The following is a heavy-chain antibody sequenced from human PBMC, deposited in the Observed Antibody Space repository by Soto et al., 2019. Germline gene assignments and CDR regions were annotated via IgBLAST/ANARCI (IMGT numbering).Heavy chain of an antibody. CDR1: GFTFSSYA. CDR2: ISYDGSNK. CDR3: AREYSSSSVYFQH. J-gene: IGHJ1*01. D-gene: IGHD6-6*01. Sequence: QVQLVESGGGVVQPGRSLRLSCAASGFTFSSYAMHWVRQAPGKGLEWVAVISYDGSNKYYADSVKGRFTISRDNSKNTLYLQINSLRAEDTAVYYCAREYSSSSVYFQHWGQGTLVTVSS. V-gene: IGHV3-30-3*01.